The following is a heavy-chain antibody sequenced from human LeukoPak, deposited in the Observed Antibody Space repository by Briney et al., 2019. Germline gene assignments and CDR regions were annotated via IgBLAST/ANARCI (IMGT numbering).Heavy chain of an antibody. V-gene: IGHV4-59*01. CDR2: IYYSGST. Sequence: SETLSLICTVSGCSISSYYWSWIRQPPGKGLEWIGYIYYSGSTNYNPSLKSRVTISVDTSKNQFSLKLSSVTAADTAVYYCARVFGDGYNPENLDYWGQGTLVTVSS. CDR1: GCSISSYY. J-gene: IGHJ4*02. D-gene: IGHD5-24*01. CDR3: ARVFGDGYNPENLDY.